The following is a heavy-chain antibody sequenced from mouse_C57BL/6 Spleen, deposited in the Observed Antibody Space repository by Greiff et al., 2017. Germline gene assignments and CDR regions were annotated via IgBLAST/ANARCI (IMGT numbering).Heavy chain of an antibody. J-gene: IGHJ4*01. V-gene: IGHV1-82*01. D-gene: IGHD1-1*01. CDR3: ASPRHYDGSSDYAVGD. Sequence: QVQLQQSGPELVKPGASVKISCKASGYAFSSSWMNWVKQRPGKGLEWIGRLYPGDGDPNYNGQLKGRATRTADKSSSTAYMQLSSLTSEDSAVYFCASPRHYDGSSDYAVGDWGQGTSVTVSS. CDR1: GYAFSSSW. CDR2: LYPGDGDP.